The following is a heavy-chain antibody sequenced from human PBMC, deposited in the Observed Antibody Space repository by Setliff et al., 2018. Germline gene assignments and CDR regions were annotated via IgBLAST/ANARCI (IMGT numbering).Heavy chain of an antibody. D-gene: IGHD4-17*01. CDR3: ARHRTIPVTTTSYYYHMDV. V-gene: IGHV1-69*05. Sequence: SVKVSCKASGGTFSSYGISWVRQAPGQGLEWMGGTIPIFGSTNYAQKFQDRVTIITDESTSTAYMELRSLRAEDTAVYFCARHRTIPVTTTSYYYHMDVWGKGTTVTVSS. CDR2: TIPIFGST. CDR1: GGTFSSYG. J-gene: IGHJ6*04.